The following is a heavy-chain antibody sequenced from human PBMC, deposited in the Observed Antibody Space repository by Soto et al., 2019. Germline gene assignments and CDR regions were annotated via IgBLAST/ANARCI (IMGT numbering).Heavy chain of an antibody. Sequence: QVQLQESGPGLVKPSQTLSLTCTVSGGSIRSGVYYWSWIRQHPGKGLEWIGYIYYSGSTYYNPSLNSRVTISLDTSKNQFYLKLSSVTAADTAVYYCARDSINHPRHPYGMDVWGQGTTVTVSS. CDR3: ARDSINHPRHPYGMDV. J-gene: IGHJ6*02. CDR1: GGSIRSGVYY. D-gene: IGHD3-9*01. V-gene: IGHV4-31*03. CDR2: IYYSGST.